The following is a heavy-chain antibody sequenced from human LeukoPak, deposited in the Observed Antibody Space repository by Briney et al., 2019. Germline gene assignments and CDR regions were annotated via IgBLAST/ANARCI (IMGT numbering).Heavy chain of an antibody. CDR2: INSDGSST. J-gene: IGHJ5*02. V-gene: IGHV3-74*01. Sequence: GGSLSLSCATSGFTFSTYWMHWVRQAPGKGLVWVSRINSDGSSTSYADSVKGRFTISRDNAKNTLYLQMNSLRAEDTAVYYCARERSGSYSWFDPWGQGTLVTVSS. CDR1: GFTFSTYW. D-gene: IGHD1-26*01. CDR3: ARERSGSYSWFDP.